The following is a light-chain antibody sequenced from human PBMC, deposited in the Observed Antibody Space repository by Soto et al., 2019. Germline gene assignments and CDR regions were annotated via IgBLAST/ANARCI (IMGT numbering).Light chain of an antibody. J-gene: IGKJ1*01. CDR1: ETVSTNF. Sequence: ETVLTQSPGTLSLSPGERATLSCRTSETVSTNFLGWYQQRPGQAPRLLISETSNRATGIPDRFSGSGSGTDFTLTISRLEPEDFVVYYCQQYGTSPWTFGQGTRVDIK. CDR2: ETS. CDR3: QQYGTSPWT. V-gene: IGKV3-20*01.